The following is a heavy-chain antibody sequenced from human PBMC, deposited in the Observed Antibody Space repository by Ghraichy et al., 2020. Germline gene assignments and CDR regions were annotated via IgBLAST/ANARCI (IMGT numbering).Heavy chain of an antibody. J-gene: IGHJ4*02. D-gene: IGHD7-27*01. CDR3: TRNIALTGDFDY. V-gene: IGHV1-8*01. Sequence: ASVKVSCKIGRAHVRTPVTFRKLECSLLLDEKKGWMHPNSGDTGYAQRFQGRITMTRDTSINTAYMELSSLTSEDTAVYYCTRNIALTGDFDYWGQGSLVTVSS. CDR2: MHPNSGDT. CDR1: RAHVRTPV.